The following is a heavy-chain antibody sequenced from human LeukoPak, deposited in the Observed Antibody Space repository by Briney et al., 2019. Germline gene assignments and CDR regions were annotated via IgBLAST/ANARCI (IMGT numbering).Heavy chain of an antibody. CDR2: INPSGGST. D-gene: IGHD3-3*01. CDR3: ARDFTIFGVVTATFGY. V-gene: IGHV1-46*01. Sequence: ASVKVSCKASGYTFTSYYMHWVRQAPGQGLEWMGIINPSGGSTSYAQKFQGRVTMTRDTSTSTVYMELSSLRSEDTAVYYCARDFTIFGVVTATFGYWGQGTLVTVSS. J-gene: IGHJ4*02. CDR1: GYTFTSYY.